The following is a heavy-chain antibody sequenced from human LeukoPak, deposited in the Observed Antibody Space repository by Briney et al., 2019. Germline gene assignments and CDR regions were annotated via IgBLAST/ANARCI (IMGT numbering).Heavy chain of an antibody. V-gene: IGHV3-53*01. J-gene: IGHJ4*02. CDR3: ARDSDSGYGPFAS. CDR1: GFTVSNNY. CDR2: IHSGGTT. Sequence: PGGSLRLSCAASGFTVSNNYMSWVRQAPGKGLEWVSVIHSGGTTNYADSVQGRLTISRDNSKTTVYLHMNSLRAEDTAVYYRARDSDSGYGPFASWGQGTLVTVSS. D-gene: IGHD5-12*01.